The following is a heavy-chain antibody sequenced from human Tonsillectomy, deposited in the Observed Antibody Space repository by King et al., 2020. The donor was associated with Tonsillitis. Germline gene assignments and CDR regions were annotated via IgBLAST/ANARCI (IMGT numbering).Heavy chain of an antibody. J-gene: IGHJ5*02. Sequence: QLVQSGAEVKKPGASLKVSCKASGYTFTGYHMHWVRQAPRQGLEWMGWINPNSGGTNYAQKFQGRVTMTADTSISTAYMELSRLRSDDTAVYFCARGGHYYDFWSGYSNWFDPWGQGTLVTVSS. V-gene: IGHV1-2*02. CDR2: INPNSGGT. CDR1: GYTFTGYH. CDR3: ARGGHYYDFWSGYSNWFDP. D-gene: IGHD3-3*01.